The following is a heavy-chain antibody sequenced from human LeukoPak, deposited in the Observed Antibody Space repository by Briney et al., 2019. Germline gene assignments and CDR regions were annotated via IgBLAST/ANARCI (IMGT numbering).Heavy chain of an antibody. Sequence: GESLKSSCKVSGYSFTSYCIGWVRQMPGKGLEWMGIIYPGDSGPTYSPSFQGQVTISVDKSINTAYLQWSSLQASDTVMYYCGMSGDRVPLQDDVFDVWGQGTMVTVST. D-gene: IGHD1-26*01. J-gene: IGHJ3*01. CDR2: IYPGDSGP. CDR3: GMSGDRVPLQDDVFDV. CDR1: GYSFTSYC. V-gene: IGHV5-51*01.